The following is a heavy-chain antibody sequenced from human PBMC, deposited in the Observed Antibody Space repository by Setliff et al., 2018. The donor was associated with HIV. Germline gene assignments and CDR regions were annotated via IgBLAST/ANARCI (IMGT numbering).Heavy chain of an antibody. D-gene: IGHD3-22*01. V-gene: IGHV5-10-1*01. CDR1: GYSFTSYW. CDR2: IDPVDSST. J-gene: IGHJ4*02. Sequence: GESLKISCKGSGYSFTSYWVAWVRQMPGKGLEWMGRIDPVDSSTNYSPSFQGHVTISADKSISTAYLQWSSLKASDTAMYYCARLIYYDSSGYYSVFVYWGQGTLVTVSS. CDR3: ARLIYYDSSGYYSVFVY.